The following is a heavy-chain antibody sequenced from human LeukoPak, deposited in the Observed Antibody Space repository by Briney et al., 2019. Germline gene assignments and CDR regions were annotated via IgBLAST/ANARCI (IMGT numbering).Heavy chain of an antibody. J-gene: IGHJ3*02. CDR1: GFTFSSYA. CDR2: ISGSGGST. V-gene: IGHV3-23*01. CDR3: AKGGYDFWSGYFPLHDAFDI. D-gene: IGHD3-3*01. Sequence: PGGSLRLSCAASGFTFSSYAMSWVRQAPGKGLEWVSAISGSGGSTYYADSVKGRFTISRDNSKNTLYLQMNSLRAEDTAVYYCAKGGYDFWSGYFPLHDAFDIWGQGTMVTASS.